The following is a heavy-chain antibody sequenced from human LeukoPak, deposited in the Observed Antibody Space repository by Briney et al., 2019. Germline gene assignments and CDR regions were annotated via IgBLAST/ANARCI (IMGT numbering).Heavy chain of an antibody. CDR3: ATGPLSSSTWSYYFDY. CDR1: GFTFSSYS. J-gene: IGHJ4*02. D-gene: IGHD6-13*01. Sequence: PGGSLRLSCAASGFTFSSYSMNWVRQAPGKGLEWVSYISSSSSTIYYADSVKGRFTISRDNAKNSLYLQMNSLRAEDTAVYYCATGPLSSSTWSYYFDYWGQGTLVTVSS. CDR2: ISSSSSTI. V-gene: IGHV3-48*04.